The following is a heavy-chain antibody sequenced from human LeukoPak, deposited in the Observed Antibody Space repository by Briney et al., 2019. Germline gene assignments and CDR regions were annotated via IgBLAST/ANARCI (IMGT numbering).Heavy chain of an antibody. CDR3: AKRGLRGNWFHP. CDR2: INGCGNSS. D-gene: IGHD4-17*01. V-gene: IGHV3-23*01. Sequence: GGSLRLSCAVSGFTFNLYAMNWVRQAPGKGLEWVSSINGCGNSSYYAHSLRGRFTVSRDNSKNTLYLQMNSLRAEDTAVYYCAKRGLRGNWFHPWGQATLVTVSS. J-gene: IGHJ5*02. CDR1: GFTFNLYA.